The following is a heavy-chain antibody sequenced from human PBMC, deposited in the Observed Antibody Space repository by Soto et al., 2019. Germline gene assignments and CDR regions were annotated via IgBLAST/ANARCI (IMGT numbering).Heavy chain of an antibody. CDR3: ARGGGEDYYFGP. J-gene: IGHJ5*02. Sequence: SETLSLTCSVSGGSISGSSYYWGWIRQPPGKGLEWIGSIYRSGYTYYNPSFRSRVTTSMDTSKNQFSLNLSSVTAADTAIYYCARGGGEDYYFGPWGQGTLVTVSS. D-gene: IGHD3-16*01. CDR1: GGSISGSSYY. V-gene: IGHV4-39*07. CDR2: IYRSGYT.